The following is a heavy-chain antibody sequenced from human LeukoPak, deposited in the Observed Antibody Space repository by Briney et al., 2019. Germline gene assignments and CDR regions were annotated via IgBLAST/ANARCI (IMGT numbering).Heavy chain of an antibody. Sequence: ASVKVSCKVSGYTLTELSMHWVRQAPGKGLEWMGGFDPEDGETIYAQKFQGRVTMTEDTSTDTAYMELSSLRSEDTAVYYCARRNGIAARRGAFDIWGQGTMVTVSS. CDR1: GYTLTELS. CDR3: ARRNGIAARRGAFDI. J-gene: IGHJ3*02. CDR2: FDPEDGET. V-gene: IGHV1-24*01. D-gene: IGHD6-6*01.